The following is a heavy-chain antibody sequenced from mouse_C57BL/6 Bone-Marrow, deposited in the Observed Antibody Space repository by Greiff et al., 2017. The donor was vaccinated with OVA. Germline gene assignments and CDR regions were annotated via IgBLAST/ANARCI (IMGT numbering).Heavy chain of an antibody. V-gene: IGHV1-19*01. Sequence: EVQLQQSGPVLVKPGASVKMSCKASGYTFTDYYMNWVKQSHGKSLEWIGVINPYNGGTSSNQKFKGKATLTVDKSSSTAYMELNSLTSEDSAVYYCARTPGSRYFDVWGTGTTVTVSS. J-gene: IGHJ1*03. D-gene: IGHD1-1*01. CDR3: ARTPGSRYFDV. CDR1: GYTFTDYY. CDR2: INPYNGGT.